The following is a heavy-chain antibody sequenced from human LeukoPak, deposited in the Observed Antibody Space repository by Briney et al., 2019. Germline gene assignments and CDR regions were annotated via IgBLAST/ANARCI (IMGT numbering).Heavy chain of an antibody. CDR3: ARGPVSSHGMDV. J-gene: IGHJ6*02. Sequence: ASVKVSCKASGYTCTSYDINWVRQATGQGLEWMGFKNPNSGRTGFAQKFQGRFTMTTDTSISTAYMELSSLTSEDTAVYYCARGPVSSHGMDVWGQGTTVTVSS. V-gene: IGHV1-8*01. CDR1: GYTCTSYD. CDR2: KNPNSGRT.